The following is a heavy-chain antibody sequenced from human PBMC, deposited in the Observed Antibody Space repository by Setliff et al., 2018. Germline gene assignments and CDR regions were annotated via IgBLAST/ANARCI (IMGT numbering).Heavy chain of an antibody. J-gene: IGHJ4*02. CDR1: GGTFNTYG. Sequence: SVKVSCKASGGTFNTYGLSWVRQAPGQGLEWMGGIIPIIGEPNYAQKFQGRVTITAGESTSTAYMELRSLESEDTAVYYCAREALQRAGLYFFDIWGQGMLVTVSS. D-gene: IGHD3-10*01. CDR2: IIPIIGEP. V-gene: IGHV1-69*13. CDR3: AREALQRAGLYFFDI.